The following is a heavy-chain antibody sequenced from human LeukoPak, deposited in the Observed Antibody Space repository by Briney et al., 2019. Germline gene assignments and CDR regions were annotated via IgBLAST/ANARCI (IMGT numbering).Heavy chain of an antibody. CDR3: ARDFNYYDSSVNYFDY. V-gene: IGHV3-7*01. Sequence: GGSLRLSCAASGFTLSRYWTSWVRQAPGKGLEWVANMKQDGSEKNYVDSVKGRFTISRDNAENSLHLQMNSLRAENTAVYYCARDFNYYDSSVNYFDYWGQGTLVTVSS. CDR1: GFTLSRYW. J-gene: IGHJ4*02. D-gene: IGHD3-22*01. CDR2: MKQDGSEK.